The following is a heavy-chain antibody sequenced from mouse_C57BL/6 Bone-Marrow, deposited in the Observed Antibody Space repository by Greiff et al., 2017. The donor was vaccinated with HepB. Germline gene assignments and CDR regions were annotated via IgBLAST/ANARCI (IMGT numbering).Heavy chain of an antibody. CDR1: GFTFSSYA. Sequence: EVMLVESGGGLVKPGGSLKLSCAASGFTFSSYAMSWVRQTPEKRLEWVATISDGGSYTYYPDNVKGRFPISRDNAKNNLYLQMSHLKSEDTAMYYCARVITTGGQGTLVTVSA. V-gene: IGHV5-4*03. J-gene: IGHJ3*01. D-gene: IGHD1-1*01. CDR2: ISDGGSYT. CDR3: ARVITT.